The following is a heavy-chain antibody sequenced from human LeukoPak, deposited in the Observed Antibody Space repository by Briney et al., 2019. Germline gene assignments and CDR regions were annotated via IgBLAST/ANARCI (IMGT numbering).Heavy chain of an antibody. Sequence: RAGGSLRLSCAASGFTFTNYATSWIRQAPGEGLEWVSSTPSDGRTYYTDSVKGRFTISRDISRNTLYLQMSSLRVEDTAIYYCAREVPTDAFDNWGQGTVVTVSS. J-gene: IGHJ3*02. CDR2: TPSDGRT. V-gene: IGHV3-23*01. CDR1: GFTFTNYA. D-gene: IGHD4/OR15-4a*01. CDR3: AREVPTDAFDN.